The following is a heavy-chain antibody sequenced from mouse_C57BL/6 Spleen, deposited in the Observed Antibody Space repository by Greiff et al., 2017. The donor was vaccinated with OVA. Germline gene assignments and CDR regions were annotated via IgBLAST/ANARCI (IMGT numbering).Heavy chain of an antibody. J-gene: IGHJ3*01. CDR3: ARGGDYDGTGFAY. Sequence: VQRVESGAELARPGASVKMSCKASGYTFTSYTMHWVKQRPGQGLEWIGYINLSSGDTKYNQKFKDKVTVTADKSSSTAYMQLSSRTSEDAAVYYSARGGDYDGTGFAYWGQGTLVTGS. D-gene: IGHD2-4*01. V-gene: IGHV1-4*01. CDR2: INLSSGDT. CDR1: GYTFTSYT.